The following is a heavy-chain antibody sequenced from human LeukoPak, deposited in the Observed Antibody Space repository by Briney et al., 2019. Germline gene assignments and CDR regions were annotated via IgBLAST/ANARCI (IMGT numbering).Heavy chain of an antibody. J-gene: IGHJ4*02. CDR1: GFTFNSYS. D-gene: IGHD5-24*01. CDR3: ARREGRGLLDY. Sequence: GGSLRLSCAASGFTFNSYSMHWVRQAPGKGLEWVAVISYDGSTKYYAESVKGRFTISRDTSKNTLYLQMNSLRAEDTALYYCARREGRGLLDYWGQGTLVTVSS. V-gene: IGHV3-30*04. CDR2: ISYDGSTK.